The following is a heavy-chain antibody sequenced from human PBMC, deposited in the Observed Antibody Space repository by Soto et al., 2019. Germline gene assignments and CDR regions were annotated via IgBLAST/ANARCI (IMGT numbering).Heavy chain of an antibody. CDR1: GGTFSSYA. CDR2: IIPIFGTA. Sequence: SVKVSCKASGGTFSSYAISWVRQAPGQGLEWMGGIIPIFGTANYAQKFQGRVTITADESTSTAYMELSSLRSEDTAVYYCARANGCNSGENYYYYGMDVWGQGTKVTVSS. CDR3: ARANGCNSGENYYYYGMDV. J-gene: IGHJ6*02. V-gene: IGHV1-69*13. D-gene: IGHD4-4*01.